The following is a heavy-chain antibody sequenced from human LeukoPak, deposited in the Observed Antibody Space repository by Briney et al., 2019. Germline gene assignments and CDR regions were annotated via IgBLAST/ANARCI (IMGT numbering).Heavy chain of an antibody. J-gene: IGHJ4*02. CDR2: IYYSGST. D-gene: IGHD5-12*01. CDR3: ASLQSGYSEVY. V-gene: IGHV4-39*07. Sequence: PSETLSLTCTVSGGSISSSSYYWGWIRQPPGKGLEWIGSIYYSGSTYYNPSLKSRVTISVDTSKNQFSLKLSSVTAADTAVYYCASLQSGYSEVYWGQGTLVTVSS. CDR1: GGSISSSSYY.